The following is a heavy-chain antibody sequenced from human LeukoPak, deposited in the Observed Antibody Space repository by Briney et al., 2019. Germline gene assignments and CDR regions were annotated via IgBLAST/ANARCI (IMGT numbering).Heavy chain of an antibody. V-gene: IGHV4-39*02. Sequence: SETLSLTCTVSGGSISSSSYYWGWIRQPPGKGLEWIGSIYYSGSTYYNPSLKSRVTISVDTSKNQFSLKLSSVTAADTAVYYCAREVVGATTWYFDYWGQGTLVTVSS. D-gene: IGHD1-26*01. CDR2: IYYSGST. J-gene: IGHJ4*02. CDR3: AREVVGATTWYFDY. CDR1: GGSISSSSYY.